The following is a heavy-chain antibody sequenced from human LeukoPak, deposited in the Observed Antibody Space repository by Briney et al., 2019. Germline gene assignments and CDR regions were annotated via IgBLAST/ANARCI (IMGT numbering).Heavy chain of an antibody. Sequence: SVKVSCKASGGTFSSYAIGWVRQAPEQGLEWMGRIIPIFGIANYAQKFQGRVTITADKSTSTAYMELSSLRSEDTAVYYCARVFYGGISDYYFDYWGQGTLVTVSS. CDR2: IIPIFGIA. J-gene: IGHJ4*02. CDR3: ARVFYGGISDYYFDY. CDR1: GGTFSSYA. V-gene: IGHV1-69*04. D-gene: IGHD4-23*01.